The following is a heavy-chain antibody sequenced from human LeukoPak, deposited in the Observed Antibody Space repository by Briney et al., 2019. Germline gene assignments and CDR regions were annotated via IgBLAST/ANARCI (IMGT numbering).Heavy chain of an antibody. Sequence: GGSLRLSCAASGFTFSSYTMTWVRQAPGKGLDWVSSINSDGDSTYFAHSVKGRFTISRDNSKNTVHLLLNRLRAEDTAVYYCAQGRDGYNPFDYWGQGTLVTVSS. D-gene: IGHD5-24*01. V-gene: IGHV3-23*01. J-gene: IGHJ4*02. CDR1: GFTFSSYT. CDR3: AQGRDGYNPFDY. CDR2: INSDGDST.